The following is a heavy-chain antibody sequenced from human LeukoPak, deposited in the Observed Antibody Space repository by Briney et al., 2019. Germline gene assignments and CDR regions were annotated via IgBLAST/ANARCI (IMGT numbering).Heavy chain of an antibody. J-gene: IGHJ6*03. CDR1: GFTFSSYG. D-gene: IGHD2-8*01. Sequence: GGSLRLSCAASGFTFSSYGMHWVRQAPGKGLEWVAFIRYDGSNKYYADSVKGRFTISRDNSKNTLYLQMNSLRAEDTAVYYCAKCGMVYAKIRYYYYYYMDVWGKGTTVTVSS. V-gene: IGHV3-30*02. CDR2: IRYDGSNK. CDR3: AKCGMVYAKIRYYYYYYMDV.